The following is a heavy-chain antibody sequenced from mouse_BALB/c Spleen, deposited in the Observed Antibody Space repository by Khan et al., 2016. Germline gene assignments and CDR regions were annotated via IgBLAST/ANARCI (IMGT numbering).Heavy chain of an antibody. CDR3: ARYYEGFAY. J-gene: IGHJ3*01. CDR1: GYTFTSYW. Sequence: QVQLQQPGAELVKPGASVKLSCKASGYTFTSYWMHWVKQRPGQGLEWIGEINPSNGRTNYNEKFKSKATLTVDKSSSTAYMQLSSLTSEDSAVXYCARYYEGFAYCGQGTLVTVSA. V-gene: IGHV1S81*02. CDR2: INPSNGRT. D-gene: IGHD2-4*01.